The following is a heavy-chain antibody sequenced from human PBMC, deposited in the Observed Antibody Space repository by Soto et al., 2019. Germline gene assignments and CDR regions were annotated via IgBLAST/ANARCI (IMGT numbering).Heavy chain of an antibody. CDR1: GYTFPSYG. CDR2: ISAYNGDT. J-gene: IGHJ4*02. V-gene: IGHV1-18*01. Sequence: ASVKASCKASGYTFPSYGINWVRQAPGQGLEWMGWISAYNGDTNYAQKLQGRVTMTTDTSKTTAYMELRSLRSDDTAVYYCAGDLSPYHYILTGNFYFDYWGQGALVTVS. D-gene: IGHD3-9*01. CDR3: AGDLSPYHYILTGNFYFDY.